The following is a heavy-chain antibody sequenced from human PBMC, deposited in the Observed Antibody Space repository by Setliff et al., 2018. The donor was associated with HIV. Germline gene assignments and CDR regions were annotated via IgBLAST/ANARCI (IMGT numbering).Heavy chain of an antibody. CDR2: ISRSKIYI. Sequence: GGSLRLSCVVSGFTFSSYSLNWVCQAPGKGLEWVSSISRSKIYIYYADSVKGRFTISRDNAKNSLYLQMNSLRAEDTAVYYCARESPYDTSGYYFGAFDIWGQGTMVTVSS. CDR3: ARESPYDTSGYYFGAFDI. V-gene: IGHV3-21*06. CDR1: GFTFSSYS. D-gene: IGHD3-22*01. J-gene: IGHJ3*02.